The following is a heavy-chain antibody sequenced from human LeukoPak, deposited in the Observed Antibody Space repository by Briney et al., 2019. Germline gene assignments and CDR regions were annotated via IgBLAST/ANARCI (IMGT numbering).Heavy chain of an antibody. D-gene: IGHD6-13*01. CDR2: FDPEDGET. J-gene: IGHJ6*03. Sequence: ASVKVSCKVSVYTLTELSMHWVRQAPGKGLEWMGGFDPEDGETIYAQKFQGRVPMTEDTSTDTAYMELSSLRSEDTAVYYCATERYSSSWYDNYYYYYYMDVWGKGTTVTVSS. CDR3: ATERYSSSWYDNYYYYYYMDV. CDR1: VYTLTELS. V-gene: IGHV1-24*01.